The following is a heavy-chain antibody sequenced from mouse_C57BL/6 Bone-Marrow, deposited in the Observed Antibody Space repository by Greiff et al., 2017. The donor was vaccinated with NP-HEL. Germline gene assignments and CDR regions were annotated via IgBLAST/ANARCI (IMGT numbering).Heavy chain of an antibody. V-gene: IGHV5-4*03. J-gene: IGHJ4*01. CDR3: ARGVYYGSSYDYAMDY. D-gene: IGHD1-1*01. CDR2: ISDGGSYT. CDR1: GFTFSSYA. Sequence: EVKLVASGGGLVKPGGSLKLSCAASGFTFSSYAMSWVRQTPEKRLEWVATISDGGSYTYYPDNVKGRFTISRDNAKNNLYLQMSHLKSEDTAMYYCARGVYYGSSYDYAMDYWGQGTSVTVSS.